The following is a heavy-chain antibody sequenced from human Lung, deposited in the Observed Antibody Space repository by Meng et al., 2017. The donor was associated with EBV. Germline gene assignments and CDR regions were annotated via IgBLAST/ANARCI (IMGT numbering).Heavy chain of an antibody. V-gene: IGHV3-74*01. Sequence: VELVGARGALFLAGGAPRLSRCSFGFSFSSFWMHWVRQVPGKGPVWIARINENGGITSYHDSVKGRFPISRDNTRDKLYLQMNSLSAEDPAVDFCSRDLAGPFDNWGQRALVTVSS. CDR2: INENGGIT. J-gene: IGHJ4*02. CDR1: GFSFSSFW. CDR3: SRDLAGPFDN.